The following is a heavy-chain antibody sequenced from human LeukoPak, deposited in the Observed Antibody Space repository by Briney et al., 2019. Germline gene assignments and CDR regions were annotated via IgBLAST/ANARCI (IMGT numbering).Heavy chain of an antibody. V-gene: IGHV3-48*01. J-gene: IGHJ5*02. CDR1: GFTFSSHS. CDR3: AKVPRQHDNWFDP. Sequence: GGSLRLSCAASGFTFSSHSMNWVRQAPGKGLEWVSYISSSTIIHYADSVKGRFTISRDDAKNSLYLQMNSLRAEDTAVYYCAKVPRQHDNWFDPWGQGTLVTVSS. D-gene: IGHD6-13*01. CDR2: ISSSTII.